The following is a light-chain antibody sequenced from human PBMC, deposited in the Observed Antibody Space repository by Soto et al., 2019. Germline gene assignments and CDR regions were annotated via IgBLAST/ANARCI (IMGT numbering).Light chain of an antibody. CDR2: NVS. J-gene: IGKJ1*01. CDR3: QQRSDWPT. V-gene: IGKV3-11*01. Sequence: EIMLTKSPAALSLTPGERATLSCRASQSVGSYLAWYQQKPGQAPRLLINNVSNRATGIPARFSGSGSGTDFTLTISSLEAEDFAVYYCQQRSDWPTFGQGSKVDI. CDR1: QSVGSY.